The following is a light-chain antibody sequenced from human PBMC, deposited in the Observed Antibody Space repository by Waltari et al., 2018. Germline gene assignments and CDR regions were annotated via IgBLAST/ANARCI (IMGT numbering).Light chain of an antibody. CDR2: AAV. J-gene: IGKJ1*01. V-gene: IGKV1-39*01. Sequence: DILVTQSPPSLSASVGDGVTISCRASQDLGLYLNWYQVTPGKAPKLLIYAAVTLPSGVPSRFSGSGAGTDFTLTINNLQPEDFATYYCQQTDSHPWTFGQGTKVDIK. CDR3: QQTDSHPWT. CDR1: QDLGLY.